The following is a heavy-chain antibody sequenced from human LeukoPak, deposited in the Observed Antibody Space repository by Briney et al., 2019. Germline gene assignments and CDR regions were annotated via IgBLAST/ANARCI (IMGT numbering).Heavy chain of an antibody. V-gene: IGHV3-21*01. CDR3: ARGDIYCSSTSCQRGFGY. Sequence: GGSLRLSCAASGFTFSSYSMNWVRQAPGKGLEWVSSISSSSSYIYYADSVKGRFTISRDNAKNSLYLQMNSLRAEDTAVYYCARGDIYCSSTSCQRGFGYWGQGTLVTVSS. CDR1: GFTFSSYS. D-gene: IGHD2-2*01. J-gene: IGHJ4*02. CDR2: ISSSSSYI.